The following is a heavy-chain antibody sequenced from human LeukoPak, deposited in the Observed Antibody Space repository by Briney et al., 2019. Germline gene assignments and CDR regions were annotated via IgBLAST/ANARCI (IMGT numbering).Heavy chain of an antibody. CDR2: ISYDGSNK. CDR1: GFTFSSYA. CDR3: ARAVPLWFGELLLDY. D-gene: IGHD3-10*01. Sequence: GGSLRLPCAASGFTFSSYAMHWVRQAPGKGLEWVAVISYDGSNKYYADSVKVRFTISRDNSKNTLYLQMNSLRAEDTAVYYCARAVPLWFGELLLDYWGQGTLVTVSS. V-gene: IGHV3-30*04. J-gene: IGHJ4*02.